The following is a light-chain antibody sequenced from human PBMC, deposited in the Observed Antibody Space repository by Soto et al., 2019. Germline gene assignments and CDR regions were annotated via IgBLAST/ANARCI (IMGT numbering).Light chain of an antibody. CDR3: QQRTTWPT. J-gene: IGKJ4*01. CDR1: QTVTSS. CDR2: DVS. Sequence: EIVLTQSPATLSLSPGDTATLSCRASQTVTSSLAWFQQRPGQAPRLLIYDVSRRAPAIPARFSGSGSGTDFTLIISSLEPEDFAIYYCQQRTTWPTFGGGTKVEIK. V-gene: IGKV3-11*01.